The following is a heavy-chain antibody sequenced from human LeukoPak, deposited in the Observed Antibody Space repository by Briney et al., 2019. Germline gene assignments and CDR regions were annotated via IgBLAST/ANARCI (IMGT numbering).Heavy chain of an antibody. CDR1: GGSISSYY. D-gene: IGHD2-21*02. CDR3: ARAIVVVVTAPPYWYFDL. J-gene: IGHJ2*01. CDR2: IYNFGST. Sequence: PSETLSLTCTVSGGSISSYYWSWIRQSPGKGLEWVGHIYNFGSTNYNPSLESRVTISVDTSKNQFSLKLSSVTAADTAVYYCARAIVVVVTAPPYWYFDLWGRGTLVTVSS. V-gene: IGHV4-4*08.